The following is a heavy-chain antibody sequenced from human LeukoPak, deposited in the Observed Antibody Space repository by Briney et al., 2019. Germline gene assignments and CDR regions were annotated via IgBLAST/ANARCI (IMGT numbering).Heavy chain of an antibody. CDR3: AKDIEARLGGYGSFNV. D-gene: IGHD5-12*01. V-gene: IGHV3-9*01. J-gene: IGHJ4*02. Sequence: GRSLRLSCAASGFTFDNYAMHWVRQAPGKGLEWVSGISWDSGSLDYADSVKGRFTISRDIAKNSLYLQMNSLRAEDTALYYCAKDIEARLGGYGSFNVWGQGTLVTVSS. CDR2: ISWDSGSL. CDR1: GFTFDNYA.